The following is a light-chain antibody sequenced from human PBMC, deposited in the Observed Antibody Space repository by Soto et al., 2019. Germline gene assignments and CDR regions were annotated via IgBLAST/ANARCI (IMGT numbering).Light chain of an antibody. Sequence: EIVMTQSPATLSVSPGERATLSCRASQNVSSDLAWYQQKPGQAPRLLIYDASTRATGIPARFSGSGSGTAFTLTISSLYSEDFAVYYCQQYNNWPPGAFGQGTKVAIK. J-gene: IGKJ1*01. CDR2: DAS. CDR3: QQYNNWPPGA. CDR1: QNVSSD. V-gene: IGKV3-15*01.